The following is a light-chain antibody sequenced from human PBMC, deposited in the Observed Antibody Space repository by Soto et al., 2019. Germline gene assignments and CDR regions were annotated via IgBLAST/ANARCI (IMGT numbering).Light chain of an antibody. Sequence: EIVMTQSPATLSLSPGERAAVSCRASQSINSELAWYQQKPGQPPRLRIYGASTRATGVPARFTGSESGSEFTLTISGLQSEDFAVYYCQQGHNWPLPFGQGTRLEI. CDR1: QSINSE. CDR3: QQGHNWPLP. J-gene: IGKJ2*01. V-gene: IGKV3-15*01. CDR2: GAS.